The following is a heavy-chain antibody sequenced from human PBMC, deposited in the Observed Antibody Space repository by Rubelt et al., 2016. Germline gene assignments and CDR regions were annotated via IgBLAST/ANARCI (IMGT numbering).Heavy chain of an antibody. V-gene: IGHV1-3*01. D-gene: IGHD3-16*01. CDR3: ARDRYDYVWGSYWDY. J-gene: IGHJ4*02. CDR2: INAGNGNT. Sequence: MHWVRQAPGQRLEWMGWINAGNGNTKYSQKFQGRVTITRDTSASTAYMELSSLRSDDTAVYYCARDRYDYVWGSYWDYWGQGTLVTVSS.